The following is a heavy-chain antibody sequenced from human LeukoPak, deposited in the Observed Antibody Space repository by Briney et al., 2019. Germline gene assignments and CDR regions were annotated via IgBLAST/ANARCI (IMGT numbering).Heavy chain of an antibody. V-gene: IGHV1-8*01. Sequence: ASVKVSCKPSGYIFTSYDINWVRQATGQGLEWMGWMNPNSGNTGYAQKFQGRVTMTRDTSISTAYMELSSLTSEDTAVYYCARGRFSWDLQIRDFHYWGQGTLVTVSS. CDR3: ARGRFSWDLQIRDFHY. D-gene: IGHD1-26*01. J-gene: IGHJ4*02. CDR1: GYIFTSYD. CDR2: MNPNSGNT.